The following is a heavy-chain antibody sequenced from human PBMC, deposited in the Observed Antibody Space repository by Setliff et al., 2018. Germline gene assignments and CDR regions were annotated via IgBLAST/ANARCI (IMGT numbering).Heavy chain of an antibody. D-gene: IGHD6-19*01. Sequence: NPSETLSLTCTVSGCSISSYYWSWIRQPAGKGLEWIGRIYTSGSTNYNPSLKSRVTMSGDTSKNQCSLKLSSVTAAATAVYYCAGEQWLAPPGYYYMDVWAKGTTVTVSS. CDR1: GCSISSYY. CDR3: AGEQWLAPPGYYYMDV. J-gene: IGHJ6*03. CDR2: IYTSGST. V-gene: IGHV4-4*07.